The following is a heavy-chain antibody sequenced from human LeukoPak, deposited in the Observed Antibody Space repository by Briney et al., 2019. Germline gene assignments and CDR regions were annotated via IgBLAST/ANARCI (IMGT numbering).Heavy chain of an antibody. CDR3: AKDFDYDSSGYYYVFDY. D-gene: IGHD3-22*01. J-gene: IGHJ4*02. CDR2: ISGSGGST. Sequence: GGSLRLSCAASGFTFSSYAMSWVRQAPGKGLEWVSAISGSGGSTYYADSVKGRFTISRDNSKNTLYLQMNSLRAEDTAVYYSAKDFDYDSSGYYYVFDYWGQGTLVTVSS. V-gene: IGHV3-23*01. CDR1: GFTFSSYA.